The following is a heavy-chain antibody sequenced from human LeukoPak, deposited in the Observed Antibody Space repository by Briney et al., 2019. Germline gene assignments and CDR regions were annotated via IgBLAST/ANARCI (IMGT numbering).Heavy chain of an antibody. D-gene: IGHD3-10*01. CDR1: GGSISSSNKY. Sequence: PSETLSLTCTVSGGSISSSNKYWGWIRQSPGKGLEWIGNFFYSGSTYYNPSLKSRVTISVDTSKNQFSLRLSSVTAADTAVYYCARGSDYGDYWGQGTLVTVSS. J-gene: IGHJ4*02. V-gene: IGHV4-39*01. CDR2: FFYSGST. CDR3: ARGSDYGDY.